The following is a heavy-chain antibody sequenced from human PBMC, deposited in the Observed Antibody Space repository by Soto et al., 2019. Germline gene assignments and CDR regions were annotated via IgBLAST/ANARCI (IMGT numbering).Heavy chain of an antibody. Sequence: GASVKVSCKASGYTFTSYGISWVRQAPGQGLEWMGWISAYNGNTNYAQKLQGRVTMTTDTSTSTAYMELRSLRSDDTAVYYCARDLPETTVTRDYYGVDVWGQGTTVTVSS. D-gene: IGHD4-4*01. V-gene: IGHV1-18*04. CDR2: ISAYNGNT. CDR3: ARDLPETTVTRDYYGVDV. CDR1: GYTFTSYG. J-gene: IGHJ6*02.